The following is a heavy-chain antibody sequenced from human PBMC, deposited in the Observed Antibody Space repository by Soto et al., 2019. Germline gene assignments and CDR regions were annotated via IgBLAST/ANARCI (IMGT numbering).Heavy chain of an antibody. V-gene: IGHV4-39*01. Sequence: QLQLQESGPGLLKPSEPLSLLCSVSGGSINTNNFYWAWIRQPPGMGLEWIGSIYHIGTTYYNPSLKSRVTISIDTPKNQYSLKLKSVTAADTAVYYCAANLVGATRHTDSGQWGQGTLVTVSS. CDR3: AANLVGATRHTDSGQ. D-gene: IGHD2-15*01. CDR2: IYHIGTT. J-gene: IGHJ4*02. CDR1: GGSINTNNFY.